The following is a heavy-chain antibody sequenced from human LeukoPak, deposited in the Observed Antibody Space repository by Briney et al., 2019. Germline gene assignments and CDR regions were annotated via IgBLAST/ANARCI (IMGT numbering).Heavy chain of an antibody. J-gene: IGHJ4*02. CDR1: GFTLGGYW. CDR3: ARGGYTYGF. CDR2: IKEDGSEK. V-gene: IGHV3-7*01. D-gene: IGHD5-18*01. Sequence: GGSLRLSCAASGFTLGGYWMSWVRQAPGKGLEWVANIKEDGSEKYYVDSVKGRFTISRDNTKNSLYLQMNSLRVEDTAVYYCARGGYTYGFWGQGTLVTVSS.